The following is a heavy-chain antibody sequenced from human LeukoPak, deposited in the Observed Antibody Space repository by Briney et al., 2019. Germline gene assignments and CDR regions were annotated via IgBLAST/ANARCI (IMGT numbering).Heavy chain of an antibody. Sequence: GGSLRLSCAASGFTFSSYSMHWVRQAPGKGLEWVSSISSSSSYIYYADSVKGRFTISRDNAKNSLYLQMNSLRAEDTAVYYCASDVDIVASGYFDYWGQGTLVTVSS. CDR3: ASDVDIVASGYFDY. V-gene: IGHV3-21*01. J-gene: IGHJ4*02. CDR2: ISSSSSYI. CDR1: GFTFSSYS. D-gene: IGHD5-12*01.